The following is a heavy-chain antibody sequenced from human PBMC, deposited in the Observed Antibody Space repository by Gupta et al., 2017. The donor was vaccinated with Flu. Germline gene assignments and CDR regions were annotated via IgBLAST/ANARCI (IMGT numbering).Heavy chain of an antibody. Sequence: EVQLVESGGGLVQPGGSLRLSCAAYGFTFSDHDVSWVRQAPGKGLEWVSFTSSSGVLYYTDSVKGRFTISRDNAKNSVYLQMDSLRAEDTAFYYCARGHWDSWGQGTLVTVSS. J-gene: IGHJ4*02. V-gene: IGHV3-48*03. CDR3: ARGHWDS. CDR1: GFTFSDHD. CDR2: TSSSGVL.